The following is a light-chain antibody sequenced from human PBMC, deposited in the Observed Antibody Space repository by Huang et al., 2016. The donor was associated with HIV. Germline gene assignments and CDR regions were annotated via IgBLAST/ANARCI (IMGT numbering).Light chain of an antibody. V-gene: IGKV1-39*01. CDR2: ASS. CDR1: QTISSY. Sequence: DIQMTQSPSSLSASVGDRVTITCRASQTISSYLNWYQQKPGKASQLLIYASSSLQSGVPSRFSGSGSGTDFTLTISSLQPEDFATYYCQQSYSAPPLTFGGGTKVEI. J-gene: IGKJ4*01. CDR3: QQSYSAPPLT.